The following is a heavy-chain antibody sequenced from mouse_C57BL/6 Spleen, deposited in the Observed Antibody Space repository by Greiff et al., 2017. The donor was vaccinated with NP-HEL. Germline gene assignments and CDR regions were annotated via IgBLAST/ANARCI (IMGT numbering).Heavy chain of an antibody. CDR2: IYPGSGST. D-gene: IGHD1-1*01. CDR1: GYTFTSYW. V-gene: IGHV1-55*01. Sequence: VQLQQPGAELVKPGASVKMSCKASGYTFTSYWITWVKQRPGQGLEWIGDIYPGSGSTNYNEKFKSKATLTVDTSSSTAYMQLSSLTSDGSAVYYCARYSLDYYGSSQGAMDYWGQGTSVTVSS. J-gene: IGHJ4*01. CDR3: ARYSLDYYGSSQGAMDY.